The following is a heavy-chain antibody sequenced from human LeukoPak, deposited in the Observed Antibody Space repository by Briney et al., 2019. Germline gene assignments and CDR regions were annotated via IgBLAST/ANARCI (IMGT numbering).Heavy chain of an antibody. D-gene: IGHD3-22*01. CDR2: IFYSGTT. CDR1: GGSISSYY. CDR3: ARGGWNKFDY. Sequence: SETLSLTCSVSGGSISSYYWSWIRQPPGKGLEWIGFIFYSGTTNYNPSLKSRVTISVDTSKNQFSLKLSSVTAADTAVYYCARGGWNKFDYWGQGTLVTVSS. V-gene: IGHV4-59*01. J-gene: IGHJ4*02.